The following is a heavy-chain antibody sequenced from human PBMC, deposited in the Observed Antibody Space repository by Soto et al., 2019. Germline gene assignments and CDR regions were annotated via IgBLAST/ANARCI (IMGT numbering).Heavy chain of an antibody. V-gene: IGHV3-7*01. CDR3: VKAWYNDVWGYYFDY. Sequence: EVQLVESGGGLVQPGGSLRLSCAASGSTFSSYWMTWVRQAPGKGLEWVANIKEDGSGKYYVDSVKGRFTISRDNTKNSLYLQLNSLRAEDTATYYCVKAWYNDVWGYYFDYWGQGTLVTVSS. CDR1: GSTFSSYW. J-gene: IGHJ4*02. D-gene: IGHD3-10*02. CDR2: IKEDGSGK.